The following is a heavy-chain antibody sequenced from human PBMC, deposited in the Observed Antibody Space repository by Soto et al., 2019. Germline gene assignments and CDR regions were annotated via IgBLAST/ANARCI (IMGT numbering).Heavy chain of an antibody. CDR3: ARGVAAAGTDWFDP. V-gene: IGHV1-8*01. D-gene: IGHD6-13*01. J-gene: IGHJ5*02. CDR1: GYTFTSDD. Sequence: QVQLVQSGAEVKKPGASVKVSCKASGYTFTSDDINWVRQATGQGLEWMGWMNPYSGDTGYAQKFQGRVTMTGDTFIRTAYMELSSLSSEDTAVYYCARGVAAAGTDWFDPWGQGTLVTVSS. CDR2: MNPYSGDT.